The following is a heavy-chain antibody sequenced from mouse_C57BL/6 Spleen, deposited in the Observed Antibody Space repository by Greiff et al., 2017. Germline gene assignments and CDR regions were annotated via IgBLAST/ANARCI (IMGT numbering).Heavy chain of an antibody. Sequence: EVQLQESGGGLVQPKGSLKLSCAASGFSFNTYAMNWVRQAPGKGLEWVARIRSKSNNYATYYADSVKDRFTISRDDSESMLYLQMNNLKTEDTAMYYCVRESSYGDYYAMDYWGQGTSVTVSS. CDR2: IRSKSNNYAT. CDR3: VRESSYGDYYAMDY. CDR1: GFSFNTYA. J-gene: IGHJ4*01. D-gene: IGHD1-1*01. V-gene: IGHV10-1*01.